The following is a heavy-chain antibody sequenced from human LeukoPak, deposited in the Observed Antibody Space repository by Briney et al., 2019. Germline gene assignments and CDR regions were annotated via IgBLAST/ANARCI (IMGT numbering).Heavy chain of an antibody. D-gene: IGHD5-18*01. J-gene: IGHJ6*02. CDR1: GYTFTGYY. CDR2: INPSGGRT. CDR3: ARATAMVQGNYYYGMDV. V-gene: IGHV1-46*01. Sequence: ASVKVSCKASGYTFTGYYIHWVRQAPGQGLEWMGVINPSGGRTTYAQKFQGRVTMTRNTSISTAYMELSSLRSEGTAVYYCARATAMVQGNYYYGMDVWGQGTTVTVSS.